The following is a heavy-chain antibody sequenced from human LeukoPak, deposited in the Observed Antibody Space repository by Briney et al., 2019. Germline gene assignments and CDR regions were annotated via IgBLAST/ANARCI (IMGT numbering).Heavy chain of an antibody. CDR1: GFTFDDYA. CDR3: EKGVGRLGPAGAFDY. J-gene: IGHJ4*02. D-gene: IGHD3-10*01. V-gene: IGHV3-43D*03. Sequence: GGSLRLSCAASGFTFDDYAMHWVRQAPGKGLEWVSLISWDGGSTYYADSVKGRFTISRDNSKNSLYLQMNSLRAEDTALYYCEKGVGRLGPAGAFDYWAQGTLVTVSS. CDR2: ISWDGGST.